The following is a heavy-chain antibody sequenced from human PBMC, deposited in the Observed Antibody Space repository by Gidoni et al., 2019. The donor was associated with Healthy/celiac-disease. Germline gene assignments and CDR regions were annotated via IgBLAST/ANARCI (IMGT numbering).Heavy chain of an antibody. CDR1: GFTFSSYS. Sequence: EVQLVESGGGLVKPGGSLRLSCAASGFTFSSYSMNWVRQAPGKGLEWVSSSSSSSSYIYYADSVKGRFTISRDNAKNSLYLQMNSLRAEDTAVYYCARDRSSGGSCFDYWGQGTLVTVSS. D-gene: IGHD2-15*01. V-gene: IGHV3-21*01. CDR3: ARDRSSGGSCFDY. CDR2: SSSSSSYI. J-gene: IGHJ4*02.